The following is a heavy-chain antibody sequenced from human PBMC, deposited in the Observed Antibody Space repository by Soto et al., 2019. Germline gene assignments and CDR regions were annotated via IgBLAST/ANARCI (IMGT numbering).Heavy chain of an antibody. CDR3: ANSRWLQSHFDY. CDR2: ISGSGGST. Sequence: EVQLLESGGGLVQPGGSLRLSCAASGFTFSSDAMSWVRQAPGKGLEWVSAISGSGGSTYYADSVKGRFTISRDNSKNTLYLQINSLRAEDTAVYYCANSRWLQSHFDYWCEGALVTV. V-gene: IGHV3-23*01. J-gene: IGHJ4*02. D-gene: IGHD5-12*01. CDR1: GFTFSSDA.